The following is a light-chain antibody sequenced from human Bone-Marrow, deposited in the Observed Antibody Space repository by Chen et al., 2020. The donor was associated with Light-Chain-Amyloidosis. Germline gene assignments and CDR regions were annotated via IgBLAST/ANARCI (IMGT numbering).Light chain of an antibody. CDR2: RDT. CDR1: DLPTKY. J-gene: IGLJ2*01. Sequence: SYELTQPPSASVSPGQPARITCSGDDLPTKYAYWYQQKPGQAPVLVIHRDTERPSGISERFSGSSSGTTATLTISGVQAEDEADYHGQSADSSGTYEVIFGGGTKLTVL. CDR3: QSADSSGTYEVI. V-gene: IGLV3-25*03.